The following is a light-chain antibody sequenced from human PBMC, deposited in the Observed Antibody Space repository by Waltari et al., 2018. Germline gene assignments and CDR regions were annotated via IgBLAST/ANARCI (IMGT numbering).Light chain of an antibody. CDR3: CSYTITSTVV. Sequence: QSALTQPASVSGSPGQSITISCTGTSNDVGVYNYVSWYQQYPGKAPKLIIYEVINRPAGVANGFAGSKSGNRASLTISGLQSEDEADYYCCSYTITSTVVFGGGTKLTVL. J-gene: IGLJ3*02. CDR1: SNDVGVYNY. V-gene: IGLV2-14*01. CDR2: EVI.